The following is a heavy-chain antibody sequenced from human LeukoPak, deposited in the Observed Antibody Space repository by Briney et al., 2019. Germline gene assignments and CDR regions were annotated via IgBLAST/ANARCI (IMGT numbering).Heavy chain of an antibody. D-gene: IGHD1-7*01. Sequence: KPSETLSLTCTVSGYSIRNGFYWGCIRQPPGKGLEWIGSIYHSGNTYYNPSLKSRVNISVDTSKNQFSLKLSSVTAADTAVYYCARDNWNSGYMDVWGKGTTVTVSS. CDR2: IYHSGNT. CDR1: GYSIRNGFY. CDR3: ARDNWNSGYMDV. J-gene: IGHJ6*03. V-gene: IGHV4-38-2*02.